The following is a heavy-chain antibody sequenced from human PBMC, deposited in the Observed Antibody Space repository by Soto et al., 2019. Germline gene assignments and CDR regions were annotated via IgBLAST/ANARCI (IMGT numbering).Heavy chain of an antibody. D-gene: IGHD1-1*01. CDR3: ARLQRPGTFDY. Sequence: SETLSLTCTVSGFSISTSVHYWAWIRQPPGKGLEWMGTIYNNGDTYYNSSLKGQITMFVDTSKNVFSLRLTSVTALDTAVYYCARLQRPGTFDYWGLGTLVTVSS. V-gene: IGHV4-39*01. CDR2: IYNNGDT. CDR1: GFSISTSVHY. J-gene: IGHJ4*02.